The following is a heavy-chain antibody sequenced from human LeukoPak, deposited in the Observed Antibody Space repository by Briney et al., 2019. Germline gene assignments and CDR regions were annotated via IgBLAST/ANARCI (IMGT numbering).Heavy chain of an antibody. CDR1: GFTFSSYE. Sequence: GGSLRLSCAASGFTFSSYEMNWVRQAPGKGLEWVSVIYSGGSTYYADSVKGRFTISRDNSKNTLYLQMNSLRAEDTAVYYCAKDWGGSGPPSNYYYYMDVWGKGTTVTISS. V-gene: IGHV3-66*02. D-gene: IGHD3-10*01. J-gene: IGHJ6*03. CDR2: IYSGGST. CDR3: AKDWGGSGPPSNYYYYMDV.